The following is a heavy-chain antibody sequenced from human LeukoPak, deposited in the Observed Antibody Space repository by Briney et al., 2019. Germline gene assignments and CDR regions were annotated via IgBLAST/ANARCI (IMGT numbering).Heavy chain of an antibody. CDR2: IYYSGST. Sequence: SETLSLTCTVSGGSISSYYWSWIRQPPGKGLEWIGYIYYSGSTNYNPSLKSRVTISVDKSKNQFSLKLSSVTAADTAVYYCARGSAAGRVFDYWGQGTLVTVSS. J-gene: IGHJ4*02. D-gene: IGHD6-19*01. CDR3: ARGSAAGRVFDY. CDR1: GGSISSYY. V-gene: IGHV4-59*12.